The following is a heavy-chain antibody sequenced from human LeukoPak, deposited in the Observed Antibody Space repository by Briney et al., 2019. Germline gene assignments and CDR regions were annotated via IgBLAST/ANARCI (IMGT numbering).Heavy chain of an antibody. V-gene: IGHV3-33*01. CDR1: GFTFSSYG. D-gene: IGHD1-26*01. J-gene: IGHJ3*02. CDR2: IWYDGSNK. Sequence: GGSLRLSCAASGFTFSSYGMHWVRQAPGKGLEWVAVIWYDGSNKYYADSVKGRFTISRDNSKNTLYLQMNSLRAEDTAVYYCARPRRGSYDAFDIWGKGQWSPSLQ. CDR3: ARPRRGSYDAFDI.